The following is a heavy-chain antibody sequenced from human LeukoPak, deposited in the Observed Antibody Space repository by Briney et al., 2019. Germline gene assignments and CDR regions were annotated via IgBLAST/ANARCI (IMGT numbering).Heavy chain of an antibody. J-gene: IGHJ6*02. CDR3: ARDYSSSWLYYYYGMDV. D-gene: IGHD6-13*01. V-gene: IGHV1-8*01. CDR2: MNPNSGNT. Sequence: GASVKVSCKASGYTFTSYDINWVRQATGQGLELMGWMNPNSGNTGYAQKFQGRVTMTRNTSISTAYMELSSLRSEDTAVYYCARDYSSSWLYYYYGMDVWGQGTTVTVSS. CDR1: GYTFTSYD.